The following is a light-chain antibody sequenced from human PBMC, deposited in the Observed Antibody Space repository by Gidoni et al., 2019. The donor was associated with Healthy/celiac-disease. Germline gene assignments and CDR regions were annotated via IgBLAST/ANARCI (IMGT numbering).Light chain of an antibody. Sequence: IQLTPSPSSLSASAGDRVTITCQASQDISNYLNWYQQKPGKAPKLLIYDASNLETGVPSRFSGSGSGTDFTFTISSLQPEDIATYYCQQDDNLPYTFGQGTKLEIK. CDR2: DAS. CDR1: QDISNY. CDR3: QQDDNLPYT. J-gene: IGKJ2*01. V-gene: IGKV1-33*01.